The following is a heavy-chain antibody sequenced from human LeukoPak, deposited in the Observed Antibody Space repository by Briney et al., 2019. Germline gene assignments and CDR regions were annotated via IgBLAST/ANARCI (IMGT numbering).Heavy chain of an antibody. CDR1: GGYIITSGHY. V-gene: IGHV4-39*07. J-gene: IGHJ5*02. CDR2: VYYTGVT. CDR3: ARERSSSGGHNWFDP. D-gene: IGHD4-23*01. Sequence: SETLSLTCTVSGGYIITSGHYWGWIRQPPGKGLEWIGSVYYTGVTSTNPFFRSRMSISVDTSKNQSSLNLTSVTAADAAVYYCARERSSSGGHNWFDPWGQGTLVTVSS.